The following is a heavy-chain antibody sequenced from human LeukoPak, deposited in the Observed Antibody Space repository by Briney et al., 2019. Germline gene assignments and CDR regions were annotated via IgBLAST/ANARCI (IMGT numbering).Heavy chain of an antibody. CDR3: AKSGSNRYEGYFDY. Sequence: GGSLRLSCAASGFTFSSYAMSWVRQAPGKGLEWVSGISGSGGSTYYADSVKGRFTISRDNSKNTLYLQMNSLRAEDTAVYYCAKSGSNRYEGYFDYWGQGTLVTVSS. D-gene: IGHD6-13*01. CDR1: GFTFSSYA. J-gene: IGHJ4*02. CDR2: ISGSGGST. V-gene: IGHV3-23*01.